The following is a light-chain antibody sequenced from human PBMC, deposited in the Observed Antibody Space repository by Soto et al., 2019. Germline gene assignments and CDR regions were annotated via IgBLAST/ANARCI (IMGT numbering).Light chain of an antibody. V-gene: IGLV2-23*01. CDR1: SSDVGSYNL. J-gene: IGLJ3*02. CDR2: EGS. CDR3: CSDAGSSTWV. Sequence: QSALTQPASVSGSPGQSITISCTGTSSDVGSYNLVSWYQQHPGKAPKLMIYEGSKRPSGVSNRFSGSKSGNTASLTISGLQAEDEAYYYCCSDAGSSTWVFGGGTKLTVL.